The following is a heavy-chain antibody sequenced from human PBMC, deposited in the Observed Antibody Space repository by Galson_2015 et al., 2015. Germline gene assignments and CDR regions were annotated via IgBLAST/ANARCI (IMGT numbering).Heavy chain of an antibody. J-gene: IGHJ6*02. CDR3: ALRGGLRRATYYYYYGMDV. CDR1: GFTFSSYW. CDR2: IKQDGSEK. V-gene: IGHV3-7*03. Sequence: SLRLSCAASGFTFSSYWMSWVRQAPGKGLEWVANIKQDGSEKYYVDSVKGRFTISRDNAKNSLYLQMNSLRAEDTAVYYCALRGGLRRATYYYYYGMDVWGQGTTVTVSS. D-gene: IGHD3-16*01.